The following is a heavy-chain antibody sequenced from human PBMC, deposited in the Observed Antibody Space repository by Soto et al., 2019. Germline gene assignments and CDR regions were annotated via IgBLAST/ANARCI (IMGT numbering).Heavy chain of an antibody. J-gene: IGHJ5*02. CDR1: GLTFSNYS. CDR3: ASVAHPYGHSFTTP. D-gene: IGHD4-17*01. CDR2: ISSSSSYI. V-gene: IGHV3-21*01. Sequence: PGGSLRLSCAASGLTFSNYSMNLVRQAPGKGLEWVSSISSSSSYIYYADSVKGRFTISRDNAKNSLYLQMNSLRAEDTAVYYCASVAHPYGHSFTTPWGEGTLVTVSS.